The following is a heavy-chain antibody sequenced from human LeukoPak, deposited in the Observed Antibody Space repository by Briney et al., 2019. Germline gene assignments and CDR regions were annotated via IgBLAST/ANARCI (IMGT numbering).Heavy chain of an antibody. J-gene: IGHJ4*02. Sequence: GGSLTLSCAASGFTFTSYWMSWVRQAPGKGLEWVSSIKQDGSQKYYADSVKGRFTFSRDNAKSSLYLQMNTLRAEDTAVYYCARPAYCGGDCYFHFDYWGQGTLVTVSS. D-gene: IGHD2-21*02. CDR3: ARPAYCGGDCYFHFDY. V-gene: IGHV3-7*01. CDR2: IKQDGSQK. CDR1: GFTFTSYW.